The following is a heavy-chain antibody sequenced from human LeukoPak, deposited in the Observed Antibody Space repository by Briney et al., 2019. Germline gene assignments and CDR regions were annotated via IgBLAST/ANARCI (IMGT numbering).Heavy chain of an antibody. D-gene: IGHD5-24*01. CDR1: GFTFSNYG. V-gene: IGHV3-30*19. J-gene: IGHJ6*04. CDR2: ISYSGDNT. CDR3: ASDPRDGGQNV. Sequence: PGGSLRLSCAASGFTFSNYGMHWVRQAPGKGLEWVTLISYSGDNTYYADSVKGRFTFSRDKSKNTLFLQMDSLRPEDSAVYYCASDPRDGGQNVWGKGTTVIVSS.